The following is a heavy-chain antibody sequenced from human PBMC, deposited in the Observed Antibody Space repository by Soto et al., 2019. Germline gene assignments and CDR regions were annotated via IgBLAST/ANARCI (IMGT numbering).Heavy chain of an antibody. CDR2: ISRDGSYI. Sequence: GGSLRLSCAASGFTFSRHAIHWVRLTPGRGLEWVLAISRDGSYIYYTDSVKGRFTVSRDNSKNTVFVQMNRLIPDDTAVYYCARDLLGYYYYGMDVWGQGTTVTVSS. CDR1: GFTFSRHA. V-gene: IGHV3-30*04. J-gene: IGHJ6*02. CDR3: ARDLLGYYYYGMDV.